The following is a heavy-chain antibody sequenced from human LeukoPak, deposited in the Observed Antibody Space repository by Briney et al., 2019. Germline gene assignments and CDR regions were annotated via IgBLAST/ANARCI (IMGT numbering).Heavy chain of an antibody. D-gene: IGHD1-20*01. CDR3: ARRLYDWNSFGMDV. CDR1: GGSISSYY. CDR2: IYYSGST. J-gene: IGHJ6*02. Sequence: SETLSLTCTVSGGSISSYYWSWIRQPPGKGLEWIGYIYYSGSTNYNPSLMSRVTISVDTSKSQFSLKLSSVTAADTAVYYCARRLYDWNSFGMDVWGQGTTVTVSS. V-gene: IGHV4-59*12.